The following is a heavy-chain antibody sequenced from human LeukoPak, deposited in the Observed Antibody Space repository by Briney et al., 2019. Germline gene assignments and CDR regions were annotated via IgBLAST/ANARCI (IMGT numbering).Heavy chain of an antibody. V-gene: IGHV3-30*04. CDR3: VSLGYSSSSVRY. D-gene: IGHD6-6*01. CDR2: ISYDGGNK. J-gene: IGHJ4*02. Sequence: GGSLRLSCAASGFTFSRSAMHWVRQAPGKGLEWVAIISYDGGNKYYADSVKGRFTISSDNSKNTLYLQMNSLRAEDTAVYFCVSLGYSSSSVRYWGQGTLVTVSS. CDR1: GFTFSRSA.